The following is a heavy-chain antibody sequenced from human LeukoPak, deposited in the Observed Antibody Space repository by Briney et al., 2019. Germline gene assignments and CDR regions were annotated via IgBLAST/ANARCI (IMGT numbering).Heavy chain of an antibody. CDR2: ISGSGGST. Sequence: PGGSLRLSCAASGFTFSSYAMSWVRQAPGKGLEWVSAISGSGGSTYYADSVKGRFTISRDNSENTLYLQMNSLRAEDTAVYYCAKDPKYQLPPNWFDPWGQGTLVTVSS. J-gene: IGHJ5*02. CDR3: AKDPKYQLPPNWFDP. CDR1: GFTFSSYA. D-gene: IGHD2-2*01. V-gene: IGHV3-23*01.